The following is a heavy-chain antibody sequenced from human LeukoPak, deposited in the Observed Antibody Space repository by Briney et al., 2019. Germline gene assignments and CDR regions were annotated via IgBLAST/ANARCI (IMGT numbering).Heavy chain of an antibody. CDR2: IYSGGST. J-gene: IGHJ4*02. CDR1: GFTVNSND. CDR3: AKDWQQLDY. Sequence: GGSLRLSCAASGFTVNSNDMSWVRQAPGKGLEWVSVIYSGGSTYYADSVKGRFTISRDNSKNTLYLQMNSLKAEDTAVYYCAKDWQQLDYWGQGTLVTVSS. V-gene: IGHV3-66*01. D-gene: IGHD6-13*01.